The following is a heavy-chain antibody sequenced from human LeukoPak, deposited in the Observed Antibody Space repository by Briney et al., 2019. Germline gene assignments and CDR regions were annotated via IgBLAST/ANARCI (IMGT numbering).Heavy chain of an antibody. J-gene: IGHJ4*02. V-gene: IGHV7-4-1*02. CDR2: INTNTGNP. Sequence: GASVKVSCKASGYTFTSYAMNWVRQAPGQGLEWMGWINTNTGNPTYAQGFTGRFVFSLDTSVSTAYLQISSLKAEDTAVYYCARRARGYSHGAYYFDYWGQRTLVTVSS. D-gene: IGHD5-18*01. CDR3: ARRARGYSHGAYYFDY. CDR1: GYTFTSYA.